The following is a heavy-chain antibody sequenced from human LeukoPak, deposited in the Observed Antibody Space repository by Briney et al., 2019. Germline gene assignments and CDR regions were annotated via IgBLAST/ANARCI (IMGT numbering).Heavy chain of an antibody. V-gene: IGHV1-24*01. D-gene: IGHD1-26*01. J-gene: IGHJ6*02. CDR2: FDPEDGET. CDR3: ATAEKGGSYYYGMDV. CDR1: GYTLTELS. Sequence: ASVKVSCKVSGYTLTELSMHWVRQAPGKGLEWMGGFDPEDGETIYARKFQGRVTMTEDTSTDTAYMELSSLRSEDTAVYYCATAEKGGSYYYGMDVWGQGTTVTVSS.